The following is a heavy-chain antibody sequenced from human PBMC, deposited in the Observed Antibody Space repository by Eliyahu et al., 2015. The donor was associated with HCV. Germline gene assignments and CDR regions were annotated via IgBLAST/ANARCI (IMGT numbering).Heavy chain of an antibody. CDR3: ARRWVAVASIDY. V-gene: IGHV4-39*01. Sequence: QLQLQESGPGLVKPSETLSLTCTVXGGSISSSSYNWGWIRQPPGKGLDWIGTIFYTGSTYYSPSLKSRITISVDTSKNQFSLKLNSVTAADTAVYYCARRWVAVASIDYWGQGTLVTVSS. J-gene: IGHJ4*02. CDR1: GGSISSSSYN. CDR2: IFYTGST. D-gene: IGHD6-19*01.